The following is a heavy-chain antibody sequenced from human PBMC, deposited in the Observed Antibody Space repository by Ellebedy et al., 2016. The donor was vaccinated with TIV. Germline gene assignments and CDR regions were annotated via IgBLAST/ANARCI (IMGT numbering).Heavy chain of an antibody. V-gene: IGHV4-39*01. CDR2: IYYSGST. CDR1: GGSMSRSSYY. Sequence: SETLSLTCTVSGGSMSRSSYYWGWIRQPSGKGLEWIGSIYYSGSTDYNPSLKSRVTISADTSKNQFSLRLSSVTAADTAVYYCARWFGELLYVRWFDPWGQGTLVTVSS. J-gene: IGHJ5*02. D-gene: IGHD3-10*01. CDR3: ARWFGELLYVRWFDP.